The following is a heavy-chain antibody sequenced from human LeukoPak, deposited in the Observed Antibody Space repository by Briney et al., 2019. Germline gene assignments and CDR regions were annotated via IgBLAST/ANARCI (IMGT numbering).Heavy chain of an antibody. CDR3: ARSGPLIVPAANFDY. D-gene: IGHD2-2*01. CDR1: GFTFSSYG. CDR2: IWYDGSNK. Sequence: HPGGSLRLSWAASGFTFSSYGMHWVRQAPGKGLEWVAVIWYDGSNKYYADSVKGRFTISRDNSKNTLYLQMNSLRAEDTAVYYCARSGPLIVPAANFDYWGQGTLVTVSS. J-gene: IGHJ4*02. V-gene: IGHV3-33*01.